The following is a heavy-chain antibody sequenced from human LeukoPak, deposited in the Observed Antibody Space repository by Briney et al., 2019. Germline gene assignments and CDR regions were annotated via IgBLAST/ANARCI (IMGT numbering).Heavy chain of an antibody. Sequence: GGSLRLSCAVSGITLSNYGMSWVRQAPGRGLEWVAGISDSGGSTNYADSVKGRFTISRDNRKDTLYLQMNSLRAEDTAVYFCARRGVVIRVILVGFHKEAYYFDSWGQGALVTVSS. CDR2: ISDSGGST. J-gene: IGHJ4*02. CDR1: GITLSNYG. V-gene: IGHV3-23*01. CDR3: ARRGVVIRVILVGFHKEAYYFDS. D-gene: IGHD3-22*01.